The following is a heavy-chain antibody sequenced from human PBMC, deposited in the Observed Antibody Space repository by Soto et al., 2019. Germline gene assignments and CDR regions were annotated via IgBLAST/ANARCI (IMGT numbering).Heavy chain of an antibody. CDR3: ARVPPGEYQLPYPYKNYYMDV. CDR1: VGSISSGGYY. CDR2: IYYSGST. Sequence: PSETLSLTCTVSVGSISSGGYYWSWIRQHPGKGLEWIGYIYYSGSTYYNPSLKSRVTISVDTSKNQFSLKLSSVTAADTAVYYCARVPPGEYQLPYPYKNYYMDVWGKGTTVTVSS. V-gene: IGHV4-31*03. D-gene: IGHD2-2*02. J-gene: IGHJ6*03.